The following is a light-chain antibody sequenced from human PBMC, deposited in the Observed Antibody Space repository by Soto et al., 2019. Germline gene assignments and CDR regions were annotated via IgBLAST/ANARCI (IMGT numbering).Light chain of an antibody. CDR3: QQYSDHWT. CDR1: RSISSW. CDR2: KAF. J-gene: IGKJ1*01. V-gene: IGKV1-5*03. Sequence: DIQLTQSPSTLSASVGDRVTITCRASRSISSWLAWYQQKSGRGPKLLIYKAFNLQTGVPSRFSGSGSGTEFTLTISSLQPDDFATYYCQQYSDHWTFGQGTKVEIK.